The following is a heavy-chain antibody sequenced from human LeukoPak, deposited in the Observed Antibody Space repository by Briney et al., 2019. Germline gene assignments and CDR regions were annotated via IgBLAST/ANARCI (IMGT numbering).Heavy chain of an antibody. CDR3: AKGRGTMVRGVISDAFDI. D-gene: IGHD3-10*01. J-gene: IGHJ3*02. CDR2: ISGSGGST. Sequence: GGSLRLSCAASGFTFSSYAMSWVRQAPGKGLEWVSAISGSGGSTYYADSVKGRFTISRDNSKNTLYLQMNSLRAEDTAVYYCAKGRGTMVRGVISDAFDIWGQGTMVTVSS. V-gene: IGHV3-23*01. CDR1: GFTFSSYA.